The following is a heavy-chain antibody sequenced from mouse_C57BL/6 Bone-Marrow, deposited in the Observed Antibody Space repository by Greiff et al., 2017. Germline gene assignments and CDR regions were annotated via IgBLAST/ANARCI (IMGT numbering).Heavy chain of an antibody. J-gene: IGHJ1*03. D-gene: IGHD1-1*01. CDR3: ARRDINYYGSSYYWYFDV. CDR1: GFTFSSYG. CDR2: ISSGGSYT. V-gene: IGHV5-6*01. Sequence: EVHLVESGGDLVKPGGSLKLSCAASGFTFSSYGMSWVRQTPDKRLEWVATISSGGSYTYYPDSVKGRFTISRDNAKNTLYLQMSSLKSEDTAMYYCARRDINYYGSSYYWYFDVWGTGTTVTVSS.